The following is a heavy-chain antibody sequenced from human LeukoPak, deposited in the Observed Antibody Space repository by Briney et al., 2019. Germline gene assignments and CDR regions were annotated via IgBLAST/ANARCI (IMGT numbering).Heavy chain of an antibody. J-gene: IGHJ4*02. CDR3: ARHYSSGAAGHFFDY. D-gene: IGHD6-13*01. Sequence: SETPSLTCTVSGGSISSYYWSWIRQPPGRGLEWIGYISFIGSTNYTPSLKSRVTISGDTSMNQFSLKLSSVTAADTAVYYCARHYSSGAAGHFFDYWGQGTLVTVSS. CDR2: ISFIGST. CDR1: GGSISSYY. V-gene: IGHV4-59*08.